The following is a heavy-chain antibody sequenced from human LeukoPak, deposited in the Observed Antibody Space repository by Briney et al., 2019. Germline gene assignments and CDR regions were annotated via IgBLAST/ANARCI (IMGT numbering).Heavy chain of an antibody. J-gene: IGHJ6*03. V-gene: IGHV3-23*01. CDR1: GFTFSSYA. Sequence: PGGSLRLSCAASGFTFSSYAMSWVRQAPGKGLEWVSAISGSGGSTYYADSVKGRFTISRDNSKNTLYLQMNSLRAGDTAVYYCAKGLDGYYYYYMDVWGKGTTVTVSS. D-gene: IGHD6-6*01. CDR3: AKGLDGYYYYYMDV. CDR2: ISGSGGST.